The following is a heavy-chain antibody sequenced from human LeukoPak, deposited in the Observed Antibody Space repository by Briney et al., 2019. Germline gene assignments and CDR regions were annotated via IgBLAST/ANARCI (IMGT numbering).Heavy chain of an antibody. CDR2: IYPGDSDT. D-gene: IGHD2-2*01. CDR3: ARQSGFCTSTSCLGSFDY. Sequence: GESLKISCKGSGYSFTSYWIGWVRQMPGKGLEWMGIIYPGDSDTRYSTSFQGQVTISADKSISTAYLQWSSLKASDTAMYYCARQSGFCTSTSCLGSFDYWGQGTLVTVSS. J-gene: IGHJ4*02. CDR1: GYSFTSYW. V-gene: IGHV5-51*01.